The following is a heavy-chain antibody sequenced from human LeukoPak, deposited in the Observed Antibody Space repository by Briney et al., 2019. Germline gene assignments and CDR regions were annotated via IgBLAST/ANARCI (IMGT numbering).Heavy chain of an antibody. CDR3: ARGVYIAAAQYGY. CDR2: ISDIGSI. D-gene: IGHD6-13*01. J-gene: IGHJ4*02. Sequence: SETLSLTCTVSGGSISSYYWSWIRQPPGKGLEWIAYISDIGSINYNPSLKSRVTISLDTSKNQFSLKLSSVAAADTAVYYCARGVYIAAAQYGYWGQGTLVTVSS. CDR1: GGSISSYY. V-gene: IGHV4-59*01.